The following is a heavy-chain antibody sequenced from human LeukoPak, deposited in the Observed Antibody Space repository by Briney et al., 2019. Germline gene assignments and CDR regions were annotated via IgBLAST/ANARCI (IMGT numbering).Heavy chain of an antibody. CDR2: IIPILGIA. CDR1: GDTFSSYA. V-gene: IGHV1-69*04. D-gene: IGHD3-22*01. CDR3: ARVSDYYDSSGIFDY. Sequence: SVKVSCKASGDTFSSYAINWVRQAPGQGPEWMGRIIPILGIANYAQKFQGRVTITADKSTSTAYMELSSLRSEDTAVYYCARVSDYYDSSGIFDYWGQGTLVTVSS. J-gene: IGHJ4*02.